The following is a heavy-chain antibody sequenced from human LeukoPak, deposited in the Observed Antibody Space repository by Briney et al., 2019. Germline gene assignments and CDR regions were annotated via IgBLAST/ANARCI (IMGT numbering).Heavy chain of an antibody. CDR3: ARGATISPTFDI. Sequence: SQTLSLTCTVSGGSISSGDYYWSWIRQPPGKGLEWIGYIYHSGSTYYNPSLKSRVTISVDRSKNQFSLKLSSVTAADTAVYYCARGATISPTFDIWGQGTMVTVSS. CDR1: GGSISSGDYY. CDR2: IYHSGST. D-gene: IGHD5-12*01. J-gene: IGHJ3*02. V-gene: IGHV4-30-4*01.